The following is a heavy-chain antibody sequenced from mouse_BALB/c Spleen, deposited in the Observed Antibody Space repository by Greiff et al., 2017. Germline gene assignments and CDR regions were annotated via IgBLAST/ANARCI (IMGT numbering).Heavy chain of an antibody. V-gene: IGHV1-80*01. CDR2: IYPGDGDT. CDR1: GYAFSSYW. D-gene: IGHD1-1*01. J-gene: IGHJ4*01. CDR3: ARLITTDYYAMDY. Sequence: QVHVKQSGAELVRPGSSVKISCKASGYAFSSYWMNWVKQRPGQGLEWIGQIYPGDGDTNYNGKFKGKATLTADKSSSTAYMQLSSLTSEDSAVYFCARLITTDYYAMDYWGQGTSVTVSS.